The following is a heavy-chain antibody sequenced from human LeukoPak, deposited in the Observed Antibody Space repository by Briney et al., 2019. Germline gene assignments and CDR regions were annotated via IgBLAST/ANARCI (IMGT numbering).Heavy chain of an antibody. Sequence: ASMKVSCKTSGYTFTTYGISWVRQAPGQGLEWMGWISTYNGNTNYAQKVQGRVTMTTDTSTSTAYMELRSLRSDDTAVYYCARPDGRGWDALDYWGQGTLVTVSS. CDR2: ISTYNGNT. J-gene: IGHJ4*02. V-gene: IGHV1-18*01. CDR1: GYTFTTYG. D-gene: IGHD6-19*01. CDR3: ARPDGRGWDALDY.